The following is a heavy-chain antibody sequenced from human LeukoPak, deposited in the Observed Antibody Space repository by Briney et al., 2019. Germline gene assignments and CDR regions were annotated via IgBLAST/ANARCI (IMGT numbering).Heavy chain of an antibody. CDR3: ARDPESRKGRDRLDY. CDR2: IKTDGSAK. D-gene: IGHD1-14*01. J-gene: IGHJ4*02. CDR1: GFSFSDYW. V-gene: IGHV3-7*01. Sequence: SGGSLRLSCAASGFSFSDYWMSWVRQAPGKGLEWVASIKTDGSAKYYVDSVKGRFTISRDNAKNSLYLQMNNLRAEDTAVYYCARDPESRKGRDRLDYWGQGTLATVSS.